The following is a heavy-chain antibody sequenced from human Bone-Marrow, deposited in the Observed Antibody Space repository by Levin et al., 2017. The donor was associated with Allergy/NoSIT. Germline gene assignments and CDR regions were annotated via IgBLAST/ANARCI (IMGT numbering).Heavy chain of an antibody. CDR3: ARVPNWGTFDY. V-gene: IGHV4-34*01. CDR2: INHSGST. J-gene: IGHJ4*02. D-gene: IGHD7-27*01. Sequence: SETLSLTCAVYGGSFSGYYWSWIRQPPGKGLEWIGEINHSGSTNYNPSLKSRVTISVDTSKNQFSLKLSSVTAADTAVYYCARVPNWGTFDYWGQGTLVTVSS. CDR1: GGSFSGYY.